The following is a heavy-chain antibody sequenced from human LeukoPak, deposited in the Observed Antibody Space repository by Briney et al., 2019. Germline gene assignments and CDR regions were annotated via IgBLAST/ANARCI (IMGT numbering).Heavy chain of an antibody. CDR2: ISYDGSNK. CDR1: GLTFSSYA. CDR3: ARDLYGSGSPIGY. D-gene: IGHD3-10*01. J-gene: IGHJ4*02. Sequence: GGSLRLSCAASGLTFSSYAMHWVRQAPGKGLEWVAVISYDGSNKYYADSVKGRFTISRDNSKNTLYLQVNSLRAEDTAVYYCARDLYGSGSPIGYWGQGTLVTVSS. V-gene: IGHV3-30*04.